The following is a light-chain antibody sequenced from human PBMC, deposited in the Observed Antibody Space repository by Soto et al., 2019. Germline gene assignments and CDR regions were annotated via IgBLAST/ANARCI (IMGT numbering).Light chain of an antibody. CDR1: QGINSNY. V-gene: IGKV3-20*01. CDR2: GAS. Sequence: EIVWTQSPGTLSLSPGERATLSCRASQGINSNYLAWYQQKPGQPPRLLIYGASTRATVIPDRFSGSGSLTDYTLTISRLAPEDFAVFYCQQYDNSLYRVGQATKLEIK. CDR3: QQYDNSLYR. J-gene: IGKJ2*03.